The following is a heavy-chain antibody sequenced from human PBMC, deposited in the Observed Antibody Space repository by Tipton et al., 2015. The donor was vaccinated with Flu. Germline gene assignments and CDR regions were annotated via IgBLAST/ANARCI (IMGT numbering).Heavy chain of an antibody. CDR2: ISSSSSYI. CDR1: GFTFSSYS. D-gene: IGHD1-7*01. J-gene: IGHJ2*01. CDR3: ARDGTYITGTRSGWYFDL. V-gene: IGHV3-21*01. Sequence: LSLTCAASGFTFSSYSMNWVRQAPGKGLEWVSSISSSSSYIYYADSVKGRFTISRDNAKNSLYLQMNSLRAEDTAVYYCARDGTYITGTRSGWYFDLWGRGTLVTVSS.